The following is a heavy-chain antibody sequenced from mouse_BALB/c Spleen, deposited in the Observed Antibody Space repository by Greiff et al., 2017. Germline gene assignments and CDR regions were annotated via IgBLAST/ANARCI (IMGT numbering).Heavy chain of an antibody. CDR1: GYSFTSYW. J-gene: IGHJ4*01. D-gene: IGHD2-10*02. V-gene: IGHV1-5*01. CDR3: TRGYGNLYYYAMDY. CDR2: IYPGNSDT. Sequence: EVHLVESGTVLARPGASVKMSCKASGYSFTSYWMHWVKQRPGQGLEWIGAIYPGNSDTSYNQKFKGKAKLTAVTSASTAYMELSSLTNEDSAVYYCTRGYGNLYYYAMDYWGQGTSVTVSS.